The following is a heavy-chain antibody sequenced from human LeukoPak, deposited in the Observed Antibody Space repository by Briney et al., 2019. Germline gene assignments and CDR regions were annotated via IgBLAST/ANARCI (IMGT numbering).Heavy chain of an antibody. J-gene: IGHJ4*02. CDR2: ISGSGDST. D-gene: IGHD2-2*01. Sequence: GGSLRLSCAASGFTFSSSAMSWVRQAPGKGLEWVSAISGSGDSTYYADSVKGRFTIPRDNSKNTLYLQMNSLRAEDTAIYYCAKDRDIVVVPAATDYYFDYWGQGTLVTVSS. V-gene: IGHV3-23*01. CDR1: GFTFSSSA. CDR3: AKDRDIVVVPAATDYYFDY.